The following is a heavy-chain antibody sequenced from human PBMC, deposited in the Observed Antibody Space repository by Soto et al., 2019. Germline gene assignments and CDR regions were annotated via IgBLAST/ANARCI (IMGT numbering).Heavy chain of an antibody. V-gene: IGHV6-1*01. CDR3: ARDLGSSWYKHYYYGMDV. CDR2: TYYRSKWYN. J-gene: IGHJ6*02. CDR1: GDSVSSNSAA. Sequence: PSQTLSLTCAISGDSVSSNSAALNLSRQSPSRGLEWLGRTYYRSKWYNDYAVSVKSRITINPDTSKNQFSLQLNSVTPEDTAVYYCARDLGSSWYKHYYYGMDVWGQGTTVTVSS. D-gene: IGHD6-13*01.